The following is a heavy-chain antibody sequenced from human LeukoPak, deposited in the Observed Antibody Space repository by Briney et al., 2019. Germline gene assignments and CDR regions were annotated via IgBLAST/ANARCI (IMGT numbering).Heavy chain of an antibody. V-gene: IGHV4-34*01. CDR2: INHSGST. Sequence: SETLSLTCAVYGGSFSGYYWIWIRQPSGKGLEWTGEINHSGSTNYNPSLKSRVTISVDTSKNQFSLKLSSVTAADTAVYYCARRVRGYSYGRDYYYYYYLDVWGKGTTVTISS. J-gene: IGHJ6*03. D-gene: IGHD5-18*01. CDR3: ARRVRGYSYGRDYYYYYYLDV. CDR1: GGSFSGYY.